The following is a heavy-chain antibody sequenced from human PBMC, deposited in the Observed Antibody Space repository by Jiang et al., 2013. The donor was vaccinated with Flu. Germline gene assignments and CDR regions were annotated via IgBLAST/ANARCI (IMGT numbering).Heavy chain of an antibody. CDR3: ARNTMVRGVMGYYGMDV. J-gene: IGHJ6*02. CDR1: GDSVSSNSAA. Sequence: TLSLTCAISGDSVSSNSAAWNWIRQSPSRGLEWLGRTYYRSKWYNDYAVSVKSRITINPDTSKNQFSLQLNSVTPEDTAVYYCARNTMVRGVMGYYGMDVWGQGTTVTVSS. D-gene: IGHD3-10*01. V-gene: IGHV6-1*01. CDR2: TYYRSKWYN.